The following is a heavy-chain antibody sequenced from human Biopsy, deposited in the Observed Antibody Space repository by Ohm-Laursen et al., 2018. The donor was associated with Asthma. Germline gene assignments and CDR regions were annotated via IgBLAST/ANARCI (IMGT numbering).Heavy chain of an antibody. Sequence: PSETLSLTCSVSGGSISSSSYYWGWIRRPPGKGLEFIGTIYYSGSTYYNPSLKSRVTLSVDTSNNQFSLKLSSVIAADTAFYYCARVWAGGFDSWGQGTLVTVSS. CDR1: GGSISSSSYY. D-gene: IGHD6-19*01. CDR2: IYYSGST. J-gene: IGHJ4*02. CDR3: ARVWAGGFDS. V-gene: IGHV4-39*07.